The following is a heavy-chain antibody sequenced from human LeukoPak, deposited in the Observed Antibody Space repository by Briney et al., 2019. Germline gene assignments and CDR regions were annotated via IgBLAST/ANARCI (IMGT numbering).Heavy chain of an antibody. CDR1: GYTFTTYA. Sequence: ASVKVSCKASGYTFTTYAMHWVRQAPGQRLEWMGWINAGNGDTKYSQKFQGRVTITRDTSASTAYMELSSLRSEDTAVYYCARTTAMVTIFDYWGQGTLVTVSS. CDR2: INAGNGDT. D-gene: IGHD5-18*01. CDR3: ARTTAMVTIFDY. V-gene: IGHV1-3*01. J-gene: IGHJ4*02.